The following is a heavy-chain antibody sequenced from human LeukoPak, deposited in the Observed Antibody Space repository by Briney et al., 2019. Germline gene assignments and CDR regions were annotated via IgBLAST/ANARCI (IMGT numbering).Heavy chain of an antibody. CDR3: AKDGGRRPDWIDY. V-gene: IGHV3-9*01. CDR1: GFTFDDYA. D-gene: IGHD2-21*01. Sequence: GGSLRLSCAASGFTFDDYAMHWVRQALGKGLEWVSGISWNSGSIGYADSVKGRFTISRDNAKNSLYLQMNSLRAEDTALYYCAKDGGRRPDWIDYFGQGNLVTVSS. J-gene: IGHJ4*02. CDR2: ISWNSGSI.